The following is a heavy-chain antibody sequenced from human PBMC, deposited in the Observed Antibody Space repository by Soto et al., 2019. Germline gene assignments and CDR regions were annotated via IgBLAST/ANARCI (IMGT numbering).Heavy chain of an antibody. CDR2: ISGYNGKT. V-gene: IGHV1-18*01. CDR3: AREGDVAYSYNGMDV. CDR1: GYTFTSYG. Sequence: QVQLVQSGGEVKKPGASVKVSCKASGYTFTSYGISWVRQAPGQGLEWMGWISGYNGKTNYAQKVQDRVTMTTDTSTSTVEMELRSLRSDDTAVYYCAREGDVAYSYNGMDVWGQGTTVTVSS. J-gene: IGHJ6*02. D-gene: IGHD2-21*02.